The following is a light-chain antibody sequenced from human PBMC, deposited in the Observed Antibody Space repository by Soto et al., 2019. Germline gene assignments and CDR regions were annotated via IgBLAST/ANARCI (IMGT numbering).Light chain of an antibody. V-gene: IGLV2-14*01. Sequence: QSVLTQPASVSGSPGQSITISCTGTSSDVGYYNYVSWYQQYPGKVPKLMIYEVSNRPSGVSNRFSGSKSGNTASLTISGLQAEDEADYYCSSYTTSSTLVVFGGGTQLTVL. CDR3: SSYTTSSTLVV. CDR2: EVS. CDR1: SSDVGYYNY. J-gene: IGLJ3*02.